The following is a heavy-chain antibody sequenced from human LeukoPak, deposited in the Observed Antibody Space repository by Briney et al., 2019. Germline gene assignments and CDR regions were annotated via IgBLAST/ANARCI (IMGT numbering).Heavy chain of an antibody. V-gene: IGHV4-59*08. CDR3: ARGGHDYGDYPAY. J-gene: IGHJ4*02. CDR1: GDSMTGYS. D-gene: IGHD4-17*01. Sequence: SEALSLTCIVSGDSMTGYSWSWSRQPPGGGVEWVGNLYYMRGAWYKSSLKSRVTTSVDTSRNEFSLKLSSVTAADTAVYYCARGGHDYGDYPAYWGQGTLVTVSS. CDR2: LYYMRGA.